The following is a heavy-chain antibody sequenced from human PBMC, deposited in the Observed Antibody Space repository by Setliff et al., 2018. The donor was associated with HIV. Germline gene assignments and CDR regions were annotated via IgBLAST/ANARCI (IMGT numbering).Heavy chain of an antibody. CDR3: ARVGYYDSSFDY. Sequence: SETLSLTCDVYGWSFSGYSWSWIRQPPGKGLEWIGKINHSGSTNYNPSLKIRVTISVDTSRNQFSLKLNSVTAADTAVYYCARVGYYDSSFDYWGQGTLVTVSS. J-gene: IGHJ4*02. V-gene: IGHV4-34*01. D-gene: IGHD3-22*01. CDR2: INHSGST. CDR1: GWSFSGYS.